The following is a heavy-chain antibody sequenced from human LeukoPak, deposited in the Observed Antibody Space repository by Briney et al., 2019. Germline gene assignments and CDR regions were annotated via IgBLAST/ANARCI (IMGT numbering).Heavy chain of an antibody. CDR3: AAYSGDYGGNLYFFDY. V-gene: IGHV3-53*01. J-gene: IGHJ4*02. D-gene: IGHD4-23*01. CDR2: LYSGGDR. CDR1: GFTFNNYW. Sequence: GGSLRLSCAVSGFTFNNYWMNWVRQAPGKGLEFLSVLYSGGDRYYGDSVKGRFTIPRDNSKNMLYLQMDSLGAEDTAIYYCAAYSGDYGGNLYFFDYWGQGTLVTVSS.